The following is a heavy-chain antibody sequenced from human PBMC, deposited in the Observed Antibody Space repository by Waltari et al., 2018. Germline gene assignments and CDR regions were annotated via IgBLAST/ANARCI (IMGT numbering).Heavy chain of an antibody. Sequence: QVQLQQWGAGLLKPSEPLSLTCAVYGGSCSGYCWGVIRQSPGKGMEWIGELNQSGTTNYNPSLKSRVTTSVDTSKNQFSLKLSSVTAADTAVYYCARGPMLDYGANSGHYYYGMDVWGQGTTVTVSS. CDR2: LNQSGTT. CDR3: ARGPMLDYGANSGHYYYGMDV. J-gene: IGHJ6*02. V-gene: IGHV4-34*01. D-gene: IGHD4-17*01. CDR1: GGSCSGYC.